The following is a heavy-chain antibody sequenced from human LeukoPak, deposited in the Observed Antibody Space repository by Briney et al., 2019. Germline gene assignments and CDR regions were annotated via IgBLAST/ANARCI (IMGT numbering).Heavy chain of an antibody. CDR2: IYYSGST. J-gene: IGHJ4*02. V-gene: IGHV4-59*08. Sequence: SETLSLTCTVSGGSISSYYWSWIRQPPGKGLEWIGYIYYSGSTNYNPSLKSRVTISVDTSKDQFSLKLSSVTAADTAVCYCARHRAVAGTDYWGQGTLVTVSS. CDR1: GGSISSYY. D-gene: IGHD6-19*01. CDR3: ARHRAVAGTDY.